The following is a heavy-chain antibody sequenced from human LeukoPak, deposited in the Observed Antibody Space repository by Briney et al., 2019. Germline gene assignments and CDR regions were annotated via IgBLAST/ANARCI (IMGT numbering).Heavy chain of an antibody. V-gene: IGHV3-48*04. D-gene: IGHD6-13*01. CDR2: ISSSGSTI. J-gene: IGHJ3*02. CDR3: ASEQQLQLHDAFDI. CDR1: GFTFSSYA. Sequence: GGSLRLSCAASGFTFSSYAMHWVRQAPGKGLDWVSYISSSGSTIYYADSVKGRFTISRDNAKNSLYLQMNSLRAEDTAVYYCASEQQLQLHDAFDIWGQGTMVTVSS.